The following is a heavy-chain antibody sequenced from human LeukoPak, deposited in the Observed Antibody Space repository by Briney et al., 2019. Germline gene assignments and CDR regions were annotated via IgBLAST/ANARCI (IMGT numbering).Heavy chain of an antibody. CDR2: INWNGGKT. CDR3: VRDRSWDGHKMFDY. V-gene: IGHV3-20*04. Sequence: GGSLRLSCAASGFTFDDYVMTWVRQVPGKGLEWVADINWNGGKTAYTDSVQGRFTISRVNAKNSLYLQMNSLRAEDTALYYCVRDRSWDGHKMFDYWGQGTLVTVSS. J-gene: IGHJ4*02. CDR1: GFTFDDYV. D-gene: IGHD5-24*01.